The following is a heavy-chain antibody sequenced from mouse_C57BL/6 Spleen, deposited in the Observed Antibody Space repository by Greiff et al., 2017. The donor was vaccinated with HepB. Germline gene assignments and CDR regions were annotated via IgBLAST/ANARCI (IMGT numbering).Heavy chain of an antibody. V-gene: IGHV1-82*01. CDR1: GYAFSSSW. CDR3: ARSLTTVVARNYWYFDV. J-gene: IGHJ1*03. Sequence: VQLVESGPELVKPGASVKISCKASGYAFSSSWMNWVKQRPGKGLEWIGRIYPGDGDTNYNGKFKGKATLTADKSSSTAYMQLSSLTSEDSAVYFCARSLTTVVARNYWYFDVWGTGTTVTVSS. D-gene: IGHD1-1*01. CDR2: IYPGDGDT.